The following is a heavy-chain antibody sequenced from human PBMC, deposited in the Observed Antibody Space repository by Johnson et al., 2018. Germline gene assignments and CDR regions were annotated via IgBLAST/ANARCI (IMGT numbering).Heavy chain of an antibody. J-gene: IGHJ6*03. CDR1: GFTFSSYA. Sequence: VQLVETGGGVVQPGRSLRLSCAASGFTFSSYAMHWVRQAPGKGLEWVAVISDDGSNKYYADSVKGRFTISRDNSKNTLYLQMNSLRAEDTAVYYCARDRHYDFWSGYALYYYYYMDVWGKGTTVTVSS. V-gene: IGHV3-30-3*01. D-gene: IGHD3-3*01. CDR2: ISDDGSNK. CDR3: ARDRHYDFWSGYALYYYYYMDV.